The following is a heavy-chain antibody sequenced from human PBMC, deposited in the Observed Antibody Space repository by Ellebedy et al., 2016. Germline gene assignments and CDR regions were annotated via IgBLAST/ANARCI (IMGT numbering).Heavy chain of an antibody. CDR1: GDSVSSTGW. J-gene: IGHJ4*02. CDR2: IY. CDR3: ASGQYSSGWYVAY. D-gene: IGHD6-19*01. V-gene: IGHV4-38-2*02. Sequence: SETLSLXXAVSGDSVSSTGWWSWVRQPPGKGLEWIGSIYNPSLKSRVTISVDTSKKQFSLKLSSVTAADTAVYYCASGQYSSGWYVAYWGQGTLVTVSS.